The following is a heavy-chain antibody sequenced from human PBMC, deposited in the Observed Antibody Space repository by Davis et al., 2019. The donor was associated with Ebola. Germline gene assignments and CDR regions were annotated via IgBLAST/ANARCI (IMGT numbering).Heavy chain of an antibody. CDR3: ARERFGPWDY. CDR2: ISAYNGNT. V-gene: IGHV1-18*04. D-gene: IGHD3-3*01. Sequence: ASVKVSCKASGYTFTSYGISWVRQAPGQGLEWMGWISAYNGNTNYAQKLQGRVTLTTDTSTGTAYMELRGLRSDDTAVYYCARERFGPWDYWGQGTLVTVSS. CDR1: GYTFTSYG. J-gene: IGHJ4*02.